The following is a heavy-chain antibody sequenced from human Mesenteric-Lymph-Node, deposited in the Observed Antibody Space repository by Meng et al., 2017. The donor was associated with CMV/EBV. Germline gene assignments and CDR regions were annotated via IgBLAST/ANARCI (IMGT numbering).Heavy chain of an antibody. CDR3: ARELGYCSSTSCYYYYYYGMDV. J-gene: IGHJ6*02. CDR2: IYYSGST. D-gene: IGHD2-2*01. V-gene: IGHV4-39*07. CDR1: GGSISSSSYY. Sequence: SEILSLTCTVSGGSISSSSYYWGWIRQPPGKGLEWIGSIYYSGSTYYNPSLKSRVTISVDTSKNQFSLKLSSVTAADTAVYYCARELGYCSSTSCYYYYYYGMDVWGQGTTVTVSS.